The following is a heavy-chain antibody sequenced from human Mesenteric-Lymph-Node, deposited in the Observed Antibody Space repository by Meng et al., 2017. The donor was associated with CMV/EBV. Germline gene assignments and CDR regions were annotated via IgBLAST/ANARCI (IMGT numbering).Heavy chain of an antibody. J-gene: IGHJ4*02. CDR1: GFNLRTHW. CDR2: IKQDGSEK. V-gene: IGHV3-7*01. D-gene: IGHD2-8*01. Sequence: GGSLRLSCAASGFNLRTHWMTWIRQAPGKGLEWVASIKQDGSEKNFADSLRGRFTIARDNANNSLYLQLNGLRAEDTAVYYCARVFMCSTNDCFSGLDYFDYWGQGALVTVSS. CDR3: ARVFMCSTNDCFSGLDYFDY.